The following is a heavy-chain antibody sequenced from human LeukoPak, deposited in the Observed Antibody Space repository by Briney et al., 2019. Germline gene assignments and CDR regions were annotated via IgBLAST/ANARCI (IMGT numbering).Heavy chain of an antibody. V-gene: IGHV3-30*02. CDR2: IRYDGSNK. J-gene: IGHJ4*02. D-gene: IGHD3-10*01. CDR1: GFTFSSYG. CDR3: AKGRGTMVRGVISVTFDY. Sequence: GGSLRLSCAASGFTFSSYGMHWVRQAPGKGLEWVAFIRYDGSNKYYADSVKGRFTISRDNSKNTLYLQMNSLRAEDTAVYYWAKGRGTMVRGVISVTFDYWGQGTLVTVSS.